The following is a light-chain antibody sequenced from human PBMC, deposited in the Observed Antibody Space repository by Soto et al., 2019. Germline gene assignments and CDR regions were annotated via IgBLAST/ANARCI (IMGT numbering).Light chain of an antibody. Sequence: DIVMTQSPLSLPVTPGEPASISCRSSQSLLHSNGYNDWDWYLQKPGQSQQLLIYLGSNRASGVPDRFSGSGSGTVFTLKSSRVEDEDVRVYYCMHARQTPLTFGGGTKVEIK. CDR2: LGS. J-gene: IGKJ4*02. CDR1: QSLLHSNGYND. V-gene: IGKV2-28*01. CDR3: MHARQTPLT.